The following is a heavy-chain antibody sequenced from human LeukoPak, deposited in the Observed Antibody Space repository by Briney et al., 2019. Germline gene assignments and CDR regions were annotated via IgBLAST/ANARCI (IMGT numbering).Heavy chain of an antibody. CDR3: TRGGYSDTSASDMA. J-gene: IGHJ5*02. CDR1: GFPFGSYE. CDR2: ISGSGSII. Sequence: PGGSLRLPCAASGFPFGSYEMNWVRQAPGKGLEWISYISGSGSIIYYADSVKGRFTISRDNAKNSLYLQMNSLRAEDTAVYYCTRGGYSDTSASDMAWGQGALVTVSS. D-gene: IGHD3-22*01. V-gene: IGHV3-48*03.